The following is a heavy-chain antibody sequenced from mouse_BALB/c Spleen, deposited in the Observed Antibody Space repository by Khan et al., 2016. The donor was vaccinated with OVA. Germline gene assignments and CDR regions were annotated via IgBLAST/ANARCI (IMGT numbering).Heavy chain of an antibody. V-gene: IGHV3-2*02. CDR1: GYSITSGYA. D-gene: IGHD1-1*01. J-gene: IGHJ2*01. Sequence: QLEESGPGLVKPSQSLSLTCTVTGYSITSGYAWNWIRQFPGNKLEWMGYISYRGVTSYTPSLKSRISITRDTSKNQFFLQLNSVTTEDTASDCSARGNYYGYYFDYWGQGTTLTVSS. CDR3: ARGNYYGYYFDY. CDR2: ISYRGVT.